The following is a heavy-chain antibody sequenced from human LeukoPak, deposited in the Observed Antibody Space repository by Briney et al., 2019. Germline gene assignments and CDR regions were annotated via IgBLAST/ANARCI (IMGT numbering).Heavy chain of an antibody. Sequence: SETLSLTCTVSGGSMSSGSYYWNWIRQPAGKGLEWIGRIYTSGSTNYNPSLKSRVTISVDTSKNQFSLKLSSVTAADTAVYYCARSYYYDSSGSRDAFDIWGQGTMVTVSS. CDR1: GGSMSSGSYY. J-gene: IGHJ3*02. CDR3: ARSYYYDSSGSRDAFDI. D-gene: IGHD3-22*01. CDR2: IYTSGST. V-gene: IGHV4-61*02.